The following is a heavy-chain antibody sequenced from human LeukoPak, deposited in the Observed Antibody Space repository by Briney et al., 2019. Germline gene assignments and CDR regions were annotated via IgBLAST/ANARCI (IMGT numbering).Heavy chain of an antibody. CDR2: IKQDGSEK. CDR3: ARDGSGSYYLPYYYYGMDV. D-gene: IGHD3-10*01. Sequence: PGGSLRLSCAASGFTFSSYWMSWVRQAPGKGLEWVANIKQDGSEKYYVDSAKGRFTISRDNAKNSLYLQMNSLRAEDTAVYYCARDGSGSYYLPYYYYGMDVWGQGTTVTVSS. V-gene: IGHV3-7*01. CDR1: GFTFSSYW. J-gene: IGHJ6*02.